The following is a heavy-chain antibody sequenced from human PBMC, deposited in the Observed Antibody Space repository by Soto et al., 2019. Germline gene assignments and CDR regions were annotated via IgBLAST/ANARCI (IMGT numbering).Heavy chain of an antibody. Sequence: ASVKVSCKASGYTFTSYYMHWVRQAPGQGLEWMGIINPSGGSTSYAQKFQGRVTMTRDTSTSTVYMELSSLRSEDTAVYYCAGIAVAVNWFDPWGQGTLVTVAS. CDR2: INPSGGST. V-gene: IGHV1-46*01. CDR1: GYTFTSYY. J-gene: IGHJ5*02. CDR3: AGIAVAVNWFDP. D-gene: IGHD6-19*01.